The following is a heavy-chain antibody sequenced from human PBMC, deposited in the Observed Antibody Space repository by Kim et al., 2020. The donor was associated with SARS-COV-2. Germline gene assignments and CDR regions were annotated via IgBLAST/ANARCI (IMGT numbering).Heavy chain of an antibody. CDR3: ARDFSSWTVVFYYYYGMDV. Sequence: GGSLRLSCAASGFTFSSYWMSWVRQAPGKGLEWVANIKQDGGEKYYVYSVKGRLTISRDNAKNSLYLQMNSLRAEDTAVYYCARDFSSWTVVFYYYYGMDVGGQGTTVTVSS. J-gene: IGHJ6*02. CDR2: IKQDGGEK. CDR1: GFTFSSYW. D-gene: IGHD6-13*01. V-gene: IGHV3-7*01.